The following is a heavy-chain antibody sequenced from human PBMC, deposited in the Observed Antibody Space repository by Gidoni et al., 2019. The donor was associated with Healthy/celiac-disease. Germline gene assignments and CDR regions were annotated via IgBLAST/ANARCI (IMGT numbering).Heavy chain of an antibody. CDR2: IYPGDSDT. CDR1: GYSFTSYW. V-gene: IGHV5-51*01. J-gene: IGHJ3*02. CDR3: ASTTSYYDSSGGEETNDAFDI. D-gene: IGHD3-22*01. Sequence: EVQLVQSGAEVKKPGESLKISCKGSGYSFTSYWIGWVRQMPGKGLEWMGIIYPGDSDTRYSPSFQGQVTISADKSISTAYLQWSSLKASDTAMYYCASTTSYYDSSGGEETNDAFDIWGQGTMVTVSS.